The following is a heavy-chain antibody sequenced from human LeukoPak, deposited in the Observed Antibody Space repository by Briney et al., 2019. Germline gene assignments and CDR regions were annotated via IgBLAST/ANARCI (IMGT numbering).Heavy chain of an antibody. Sequence: PGGSLRLSCAASGFTFSNAWMSWVRQAPGKGLEWVGRIKSKTDGGTTDYAAPVKGRFTISRDDSKNTLYLQMNSLKTEDTAVYYCTRDPRGYSSGWYGYWGQGTLVTVSS. CDR3: TRDPRGYSSGWYGY. V-gene: IGHV3-15*01. J-gene: IGHJ4*02. CDR1: GFTFSNAW. D-gene: IGHD6-19*01. CDR2: IKSKTDGGTT.